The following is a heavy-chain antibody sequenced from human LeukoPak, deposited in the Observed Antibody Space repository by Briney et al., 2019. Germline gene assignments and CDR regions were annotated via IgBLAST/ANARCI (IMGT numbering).Heavy chain of an antibody. Sequence: NPSETLSLTCTVSGGSISSYYWSWIRQPAGKGLEWIGRIYTSGSTNYNPSLKSRVTISVDKSKNQFSLKLSSVTAADTAVYYCARVGWSGWYFDYWGQGTLVTVSS. CDR3: ARVGWSGWYFDY. CDR2: IYTSGST. V-gene: IGHV4-4*07. J-gene: IGHJ4*02. CDR1: GGSISSYY. D-gene: IGHD3-3*01.